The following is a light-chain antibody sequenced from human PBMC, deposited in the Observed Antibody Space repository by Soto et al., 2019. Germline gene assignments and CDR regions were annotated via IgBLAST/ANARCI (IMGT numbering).Light chain of an antibody. Sequence: QSVLTQPPSASGTPGQRVTISCSGGSSNIGRDYVYWYQQLPGAAPKLLMYSHNIRPAGVPDRFSASTSGTSASLAISGFRPEDEGDYHCAAWDDSVRGVVFGGGTKLTVL. CDR1: SSNIGRDY. J-gene: IGLJ2*01. CDR2: SHN. V-gene: IGLV1-47*02. CDR3: AAWDDSVRGVV.